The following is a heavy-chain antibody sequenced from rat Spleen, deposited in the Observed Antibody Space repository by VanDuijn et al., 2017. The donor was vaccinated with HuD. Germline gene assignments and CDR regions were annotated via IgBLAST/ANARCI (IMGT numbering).Heavy chain of an antibody. D-gene: IGHD1-5*01. CDR3: ATDTTLYFDY. CDR1: GFIFSDYG. J-gene: IGHJ2*01. V-gene: IGHV5S13*01. Sequence: EVQLVESGGGLVQPGRSLKLSCAASGFIFSDYGMAWVRQTPTKGLEWVASINTGGGNTYYRGSVKGRFTISRDNAKSTLSLQMDSLRSEDTATYYCATDTTLYFDYWGQGAMVTVSS. CDR2: INTGGGNT.